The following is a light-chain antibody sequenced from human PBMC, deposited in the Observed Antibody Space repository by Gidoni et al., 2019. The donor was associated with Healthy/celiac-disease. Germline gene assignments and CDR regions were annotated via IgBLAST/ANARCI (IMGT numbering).Light chain of an antibody. CDR1: QNISSY. V-gene: IGKV1-39*01. CDR3: QQSYSTPQT. CDR2: AAY. Sequence: DIQMTQSPSSLSASVGDRVTITCRGSQNISSYLNWYQQKPEKAPKLLIYAAYSLQSGVPSRFSGSGSRTDFTLTSSSLQPEDFANYCYQQSYSTPQTFGQGTKVEIK. J-gene: IGKJ1*01.